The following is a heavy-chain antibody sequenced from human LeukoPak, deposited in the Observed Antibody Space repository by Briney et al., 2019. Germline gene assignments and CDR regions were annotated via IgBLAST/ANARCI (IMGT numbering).Heavy chain of an antibody. D-gene: IGHD3-10*01. CDR3: ARSVYYYGSGSYYNDY. V-gene: IGHV4-4*02. CDR2: IYHSGST. J-gene: IGHJ4*02. Sequence: PSGTLSLTCAVSGGSISSSNWWSWVRQPPGKGLEWIGEIYHSGSTNYNPSLKSRVTISVDKSKNQFSLKLSSVTAADTAVYYCARSVYYYGSGSYYNDYWGQGTLATVSS. CDR1: GGSISSSNW.